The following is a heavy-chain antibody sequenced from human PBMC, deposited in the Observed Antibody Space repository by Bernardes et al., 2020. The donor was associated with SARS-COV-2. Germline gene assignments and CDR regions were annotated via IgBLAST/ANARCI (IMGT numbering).Heavy chain of an antibody. CDR2: INTNTGNP. V-gene: IGHV7-4-1*02. J-gene: IGHJ6*02. CDR1: GYTFTSYA. Sequence: ASVKVSCKASGYTFTSYAMNWVRQAPGQGLEWMGWINTNTGNPTYAQGFTGRFVFSLDTSVSTAYLQISSLKAEDTAVYYCARDRILGYYDILTGYSPYYYYGMDVWGQGTTVTVSS. CDR3: ARDRILGYYDILTGYSPYYYYGMDV. D-gene: IGHD3-9*01.